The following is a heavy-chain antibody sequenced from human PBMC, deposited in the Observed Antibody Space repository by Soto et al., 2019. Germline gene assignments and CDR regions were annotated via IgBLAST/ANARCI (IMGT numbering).Heavy chain of an antibody. CDR1: GFTFSSYA. V-gene: IGHV3-30-3*01. Sequence: LSLTCAASGFTFSSYAMHWVRQAPGKGLEWVAVISYDGSNKYYADSVKGRFTISRDNSKNTLYLQMNSLRAEDTAVYYCARAMHVAAAGTSTGGMDVWGQGTTVTVSS. D-gene: IGHD6-13*01. CDR2: ISYDGSNK. J-gene: IGHJ6*02. CDR3: ARAMHVAAAGTSTGGMDV.